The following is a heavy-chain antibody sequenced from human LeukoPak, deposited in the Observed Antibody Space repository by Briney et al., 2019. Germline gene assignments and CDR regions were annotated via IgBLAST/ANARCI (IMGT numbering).Heavy chain of an antibody. V-gene: IGHV3-23*01. D-gene: IGHD1-26*01. CDR1: AFTFSSYG. J-gene: IGHJ4*02. CDR3: AKVASGSYYNWPFDY. CDR2: ISSIDGST. Sequence: GGTLRLSCAAPAFTFSSYGMSWVRQATGKGLEWVTGISSIDGSTYYADSVKGRFTVSRDNSKNTLYLQMNSLRAEDTAVYYCAKVASGSYYNWPFDYWGQGTLVTVSS.